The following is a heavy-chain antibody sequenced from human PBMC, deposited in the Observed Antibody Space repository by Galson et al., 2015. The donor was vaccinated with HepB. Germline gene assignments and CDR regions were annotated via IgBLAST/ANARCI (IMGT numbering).Heavy chain of an antibody. V-gene: IGHV3-23*01. D-gene: IGHD4-23*01. CDR1: GFTFSNYA. CDR2: IGGTSDSA. J-gene: IGHJ5*02. CDR3: ARDAINGNGIFDWFDP. Sequence: SLRLSCAASGFTFSNYAMSWVRQAPGKGLEWVSTIGGTSDSAKYADSVKGRFTISRDNSGNTLYLQMNSLWAEDTAAYYCARDAINGNGIFDWFDPWGQGTLVTVSS.